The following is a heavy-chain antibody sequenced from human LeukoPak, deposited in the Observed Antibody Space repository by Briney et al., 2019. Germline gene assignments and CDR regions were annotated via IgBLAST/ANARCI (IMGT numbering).Heavy chain of an antibody. CDR3: ARLKGYYYGSGSYRDY. V-gene: IGHV4-4*07. CDR2: IYTAGST. CDR1: GGSISSYY. J-gene: IGHJ4*02. D-gene: IGHD3-10*01. Sequence: SETLSLTCTVSGGSISSYYWSWIRQPAGKGLEWIGRIYTAGSTNYNPSLKSRVTMSVDTSKNQFSLKLSSVTAADTAVYYCARLKGYYYGSGSYRDYWGQGTLVTVSS.